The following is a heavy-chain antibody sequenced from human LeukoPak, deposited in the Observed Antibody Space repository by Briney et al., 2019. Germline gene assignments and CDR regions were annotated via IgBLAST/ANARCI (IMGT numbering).Heavy chain of an antibody. J-gene: IGHJ4*02. CDR3: AKATDFWSGYGIDY. Sequence: PGGSLRLSCAASGFTFSSYAMHWVRQAPGKGLEWVTVISYDGSNKYYADSVKGRFTISRDNSKNTLYLQMNSLRAEDTAVYYCAKATDFWSGYGIDYWGQGTLVTVSS. V-gene: IGHV3-30-3*01. D-gene: IGHD3-3*01. CDR2: ISYDGSNK. CDR1: GFTFSSYA.